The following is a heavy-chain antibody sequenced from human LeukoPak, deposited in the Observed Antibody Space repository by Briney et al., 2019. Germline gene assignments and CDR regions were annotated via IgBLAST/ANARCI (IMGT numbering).Heavy chain of an antibody. J-gene: IGHJ5*02. CDR3: ARVSDYVWGSYRRPTNWFDP. V-gene: IGHV3-30*04. D-gene: IGHD3-16*02. CDR1: GFTFSSYA. Sequence: GGSLRLSCAASGFTFSSYAMHWVRQAPGKGLEWVAVISYDGSNKYYADSVKGRFTISRDNSKNTLYLQMNSLRVEDTAVYYCARVSDYVWGSYRRPTNWFDPWGQGTLVTVSS. CDR2: ISYDGSNK.